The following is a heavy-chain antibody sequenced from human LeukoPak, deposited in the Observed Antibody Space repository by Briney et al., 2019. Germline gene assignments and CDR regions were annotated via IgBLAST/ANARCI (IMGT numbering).Heavy chain of an antibody. D-gene: IGHD5/OR15-5a*01. CDR2: INPSTGSA. J-gene: IGHJ4*02. CDR1: GYTFTNYY. CDR3: ARDAGRVYNFDH. Sequence: GASVKVSCKASGYTFTNYYVHWVRQAPGQGLEWMGIINPSTGSATYAPKFQGRVAMTRDTSTTTVYMEISSLRSDDTAVYYCARDAGRVYNFDHWGQGTLVPVSS. V-gene: IGHV1-46*01.